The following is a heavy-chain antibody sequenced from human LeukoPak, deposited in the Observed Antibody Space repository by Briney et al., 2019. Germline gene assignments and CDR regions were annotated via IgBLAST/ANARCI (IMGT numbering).Heavy chain of an antibody. CDR1: GFTVSSNH. V-gene: IGHV3-66*01. Sequence: GGSLRLSCAASGFTVSSNHMTWVRQASGKGLEWVSLIYPGGDTYSTDSVKGRFTISRDNSKNTLYLQMNSLRAEDTAVYYCASKVERYFEYWGQGILVTVPS. D-gene: IGHD1-26*01. CDR3: ASKVERYFEY. CDR2: IYPGGDT. J-gene: IGHJ4*02.